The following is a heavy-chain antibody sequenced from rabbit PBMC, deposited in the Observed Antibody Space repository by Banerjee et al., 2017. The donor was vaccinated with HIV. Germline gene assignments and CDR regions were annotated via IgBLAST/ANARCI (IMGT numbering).Heavy chain of an antibody. V-gene: IGHV1S40*01. CDR1: GFSFSSSYY. Sequence: QSLEESGGDLVKPGASLTLTCTASGFSFSSSYYMCWVRQAPGKGLEWIACIYTGATGRTYYASWAKGRFTISKPSSTTVTLQMTSLTAADTATYFCARDLAGVIGWNFNLWGPGTLVTVS. J-gene: IGHJ4*01. CDR2: IYTGATGRT. CDR3: ARDLAGVIGWNFNL. D-gene: IGHD4-1*01.